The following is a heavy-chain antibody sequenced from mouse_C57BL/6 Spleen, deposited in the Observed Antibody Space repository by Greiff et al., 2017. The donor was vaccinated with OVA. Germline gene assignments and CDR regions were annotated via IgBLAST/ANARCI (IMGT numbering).Heavy chain of an antibody. CDR3: ARRGIYYGNHYYFDY. Sequence: VQLQQSGPELVKPGASVKISCKASGYTFTDYYMNWVKQSHGKSLEWIGDINPNNGGTSYNQKFKGKATLTVDKSSSTAYMELRSLTSEDSAVYYCARRGIYYGNHYYFDYWGQGTTLTVSS. V-gene: IGHV1-26*01. D-gene: IGHD2-1*01. CDR1: GYTFTDYY. CDR2: INPNNGGT. J-gene: IGHJ2*01.